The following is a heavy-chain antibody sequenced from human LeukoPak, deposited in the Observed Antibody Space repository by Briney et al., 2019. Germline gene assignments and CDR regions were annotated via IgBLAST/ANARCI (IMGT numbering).Heavy chain of an antibody. Sequence: PSETLSLTCTVSGGSISSYYWSWIRQPAGKGLEWIGRVYTSGSIYYNPSLTSRVTTSVDTSKNHFPLKLSSVTAADTAVYYCAGETGTRLDRVYFYYMDVWGKGTTVTVSS. CDR1: GGSISSYY. CDR3: AGETGTRLDRVYFYYMDV. V-gene: IGHV4-4*07. CDR2: VYTSGSI. J-gene: IGHJ6*03. D-gene: IGHD1-1*01.